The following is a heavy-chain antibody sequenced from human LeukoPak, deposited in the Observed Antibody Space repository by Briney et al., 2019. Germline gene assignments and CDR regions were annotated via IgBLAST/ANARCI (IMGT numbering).Heavy chain of an antibody. Sequence: GGSLRLSCAASGFTFSSYAMSWVRQAPGKVLEWVSAISGIGGSTYYAASVKGRFTIFRDNSKNTLYLQMNSLRAEDTAVYYCAKEVRGFWSGIDYWGQGTLVTVSS. CDR1: GFTFSSYA. D-gene: IGHD3-3*01. V-gene: IGHV3-23*01. CDR2: ISGIGGST. CDR3: AKEVRGFWSGIDY. J-gene: IGHJ4*02.